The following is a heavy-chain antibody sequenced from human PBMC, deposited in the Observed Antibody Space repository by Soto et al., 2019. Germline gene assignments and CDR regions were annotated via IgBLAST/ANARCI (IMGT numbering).Heavy chain of an antibody. Sequence: SETLSLTCTVSGGSISSSIYYWGWIRQPPGKGLEWIGSIYYSGSTYYNPSLKSRVTISVDTSKNQFSLKLSSVTAADTAVYYCARRHRITTFGVVTQDYWGQGTLVTVSS. V-gene: IGHV4-39*01. J-gene: IGHJ4*02. CDR3: ARRHRITTFGVVTQDY. CDR2: IYYSGST. D-gene: IGHD3-3*01. CDR1: GGSISSSIYY.